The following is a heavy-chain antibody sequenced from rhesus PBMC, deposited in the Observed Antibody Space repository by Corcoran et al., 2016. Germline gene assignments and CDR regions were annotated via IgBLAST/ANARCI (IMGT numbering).Heavy chain of an antibody. Sequence: QLQLQESGPGLVKPSETLSVTCAVSGGSISSSFWSWIRQAPGKGLEWFGYIYGSGSSTNYNPSLKIRVTLSVDTSKTQLALKLRSVTTADTAVDYCARDEDTAGTVTDNGFDVWGPGVLVTVSS. CDR1: GGSISSSF. J-gene: IGHJ5-1*01. D-gene: IGHD5-30*01. CDR3: ARDEDTAGTVTDNGFDV. V-gene: IGHV4-169*02. CDR2: IYGSGSST.